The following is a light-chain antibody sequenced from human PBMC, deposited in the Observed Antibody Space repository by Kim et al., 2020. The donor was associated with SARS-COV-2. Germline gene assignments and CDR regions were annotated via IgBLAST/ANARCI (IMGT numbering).Light chain of an antibody. CDR2: LDS. CDR1: NIGSEG. CDR3: QVWNSGSDQWV. J-gene: IGLJ3*02. Sequence: SYELTQPPSVSVAPGDTARITCGGNNIGSEGVHWYQQKPGQAPVLLIYLDSDWPGIPERFFGSNSGDTATLTIKKVEPGDEADYYCQVWNSGSDQWVFGGGTQLTVL. V-gene: IGLV3-21*04.